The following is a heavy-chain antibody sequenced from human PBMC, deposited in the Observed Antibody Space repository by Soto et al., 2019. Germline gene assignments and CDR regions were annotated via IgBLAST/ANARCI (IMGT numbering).Heavy chain of an antibody. CDR1: GFTFSSYS. D-gene: IGHD3-22*01. V-gene: IGHV3-21*01. J-gene: IGHJ4*02. CDR3: ATSGGYDSSGYNDY. CDR2: ISSSSSYI. Sequence: GGSLRLSCAASGFTFSSYSMNWARQAPGKGLEWVSSISSSSSYIYYADSVKGRFTISRDNAKNSLYLQMNSLRAEDTAVYYCATSGGYDSSGYNDYWGQGTLVTVSS.